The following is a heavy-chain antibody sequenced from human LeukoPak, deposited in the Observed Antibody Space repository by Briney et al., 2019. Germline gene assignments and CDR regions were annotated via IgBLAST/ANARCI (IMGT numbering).Heavy chain of an antibody. V-gene: IGHV3-21*01. CDR2: ISSSSSYI. CDR1: GFTFSSYS. J-gene: IGHJ3*02. CDR3: ARDPAYCGGDCYSGVAFDI. D-gene: IGHD2-21*02. Sequence: GGSLRLSCAASGFTFSSYSMNWVRQAPGKGLEWVSSISSSSSYIYYADSVKGRFTISRDNAKNSLYLQMNSLRAEDTAVYYCARDPAYCGGDCYSGVAFDIWGQGTMVTVSS.